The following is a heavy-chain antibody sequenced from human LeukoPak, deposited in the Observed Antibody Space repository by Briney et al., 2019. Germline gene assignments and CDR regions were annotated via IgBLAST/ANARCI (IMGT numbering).Heavy chain of an antibody. V-gene: IGHV4-39*07. CDR1: GGSISSSKYF. D-gene: IGHD3-10*01. J-gene: IGHJ5*02. Sequence: SETLSLTCTVSGGSISSSKYFWGWIRQPPGKGLEWIGSIYYSGNTYYNPSLKSRVTISVDTSKNQFSLKLSSVTAADTAVYYCARDSAHYYGSGSFDPWGQGTLVTVSS. CDR2: IYYSGNT. CDR3: ARDSAHYYGSGSFDP.